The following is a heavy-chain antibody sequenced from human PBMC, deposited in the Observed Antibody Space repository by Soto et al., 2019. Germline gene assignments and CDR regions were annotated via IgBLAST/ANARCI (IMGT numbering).Heavy chain of an antibody. CDR1: GFTFDDYA. Sequence: EVQLVESGGGLVQPGRSLRLSCAASGFTFDDYAMHWVRQAPGKGLEWVSGISWNSGSIGYADSVKGRFTISRDNAKNSLYLQMNSLRAEDTALYYCAKESGGSWAYHFDYWGQGTLVTVSS. J-gene: IGHJ4*02. D-gene: IGHD2-15*01. CDR2: ISWNSGSI. V-gene: IGHV3-9*01. CDR3: AKESGGSWAYHFDY.